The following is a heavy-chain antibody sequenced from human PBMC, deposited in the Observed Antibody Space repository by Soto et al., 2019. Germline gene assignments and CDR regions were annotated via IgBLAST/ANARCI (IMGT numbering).Heavy chain of an antibody. J-gene: IGHJ6*03. CDR1: GFTFSSYA. CDR2: IYSGGST. Sequence: PGGSLRLSCAASGFTFSSYAMHWVRQAPGKGLEWVSVIYSGGSTYYADSVKGRFTISRDNSKNTLYLQMNSFRAEDTAVYYCARSSISMVRGSITQKTPLYYYYMDVWGKGTTVTVSS. V-gene: IGHV3-66*01. CDR3: ARSSISMVRGSITQKTPLYYYYMDV. D-gene: IGHD3-10*01.